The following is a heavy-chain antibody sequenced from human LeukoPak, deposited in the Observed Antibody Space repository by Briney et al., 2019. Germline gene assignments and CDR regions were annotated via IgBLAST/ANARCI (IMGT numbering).Heavy chain of an antibody. CDR2: ISSTGGTT. J-gene: IGHJ5*02. CDR3: AKDRHAPGRYCSSTSCLPFDP. V-gene: IGHV3-23*01. D-gene: IGHD2-2*01. Sequence: GGSLRLSCAASGITFSSYGMSWVRQAPGKGLEWVSSISSTGGTTYYADSVKGRFTISRDNSEKKLYLQMNSLRAEDTAVYYCAKDRHAPGRYCSSTSCLPFDPWGQGTLVTVSS. CDR1: GITFSSYG.